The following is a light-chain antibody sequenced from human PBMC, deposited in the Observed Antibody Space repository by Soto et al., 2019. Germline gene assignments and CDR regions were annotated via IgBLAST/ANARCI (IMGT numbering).Light chain of an antibody. CDR1: QTVERW. CDR3: QQYKDYVYT. V-gene: IGKV1-5*01. CDR2: DVS. J-gene: IGKJ2*01. Sequence: DIQMTQSPTTLSASVGDRVTITCRASQTVERWLAWYQQKPGKAPNLLISDVSTLERGVPSRFSGSGSATEFTLTISCLQPDDFATYYCQQYKDYVYTFGQGTTVESK.